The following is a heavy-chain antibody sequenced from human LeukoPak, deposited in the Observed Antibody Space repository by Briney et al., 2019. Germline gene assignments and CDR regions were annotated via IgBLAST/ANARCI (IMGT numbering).Heavy chain of an antibody. Sequence: GGSLRLSCAASGFRFSDYLMTWVRQAPGKGLECVANIKTDGSAKYYPDSVKGRFTVSRDNAKNSLYLQMNNMRVEDTAIYYCTEDLNHDSSGWGQGTLVTVSS. CDR3: TEDLNHDSSG. V-gene: IGHV3-7*01. J-gene: IGHJ4*02. D-gene: IGHD3-22*01. CDR1: GFRFSDYL. CDR2: IKTDGSAK.